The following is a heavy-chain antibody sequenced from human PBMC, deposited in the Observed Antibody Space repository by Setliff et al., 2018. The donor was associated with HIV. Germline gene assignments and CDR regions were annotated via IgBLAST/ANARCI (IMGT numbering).Heavy chain of an antibody. D-gene: IGHD3-10*01. CDR2: ITSSSNYI. J-gene: IGHJ4*02. CDR3: ARVPSGGDFDY. V-gene: IGHV3-21*01. CDR1: GFTFSSYT. Sequence: GGSLRLSCAASGFTFSSYTMDWVRQAPGKGLEWVSSITSSSNYIYYADSVKGRFTISRDNAKNSLYLQMNSLRVEDTAVYYCARVPSGGDFDYWGQGTLVTVSS.